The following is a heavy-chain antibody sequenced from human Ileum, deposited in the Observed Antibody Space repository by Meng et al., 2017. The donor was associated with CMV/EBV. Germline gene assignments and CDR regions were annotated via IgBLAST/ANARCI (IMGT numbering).Heavy chain of an antibody. J-gene: IGHJ4*02. D-gene: IGHD6-19*01. CDR1: EFTISSYW. CDR3: ARCNTAVPGGDY. CDR2: IKQDGSEK. Sequence: GGSLRLSCAASEFTISSYWMSWVRQAPGKGLEGVANIKQDGSEKYYVDSVKGRFTISRDNAKNSVYLQMNSLRAEDTALYYCARCNTAVPGGDYWGQGTLVTVSS. V-gene: IGHV3-7*01.